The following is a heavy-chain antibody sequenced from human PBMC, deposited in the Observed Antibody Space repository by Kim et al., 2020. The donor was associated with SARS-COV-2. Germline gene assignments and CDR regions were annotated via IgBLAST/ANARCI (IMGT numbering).Heavy chain of an antibody. Sequence: SVKVSCKASVCTINSYSISWVRQAPGQGLEWLGRIIPILGLANYAQNFEGRVAFTADRSPSTAYLELSSLRSDDTAVYYCATSGRGSFHIFGQWTMLTV. CDR1: VCTINSYS. CDR3: ATSGRGSFHI. V-gene: IGHV1-69*02. J-gene: IGHJ3*02. D-gene: IGHD3-10*01. CDR2: IIPILGLA.